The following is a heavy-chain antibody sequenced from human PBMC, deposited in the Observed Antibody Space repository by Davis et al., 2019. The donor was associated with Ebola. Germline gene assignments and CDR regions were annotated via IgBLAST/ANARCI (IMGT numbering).Heavy chain of an antibody. CDR1: GGSFSGYY. D-gene: IGHD3-9*01. CDR2: IYYSGST. CDR3: AREYYDILTGPWGMDV. V-gene: IGHV4-59*01. J-gene: IGHJ6*02. Sequence: MPSETLSLTCAVYGGSFSGYYWSWIRQPPGKGLEWIGYIYYSGSTNYNPSLKSRVTISVDTSKNQFSLKLSSVTAADTAVYYCAREYYDILTGPWGMDVWGQGTTVTVSS.